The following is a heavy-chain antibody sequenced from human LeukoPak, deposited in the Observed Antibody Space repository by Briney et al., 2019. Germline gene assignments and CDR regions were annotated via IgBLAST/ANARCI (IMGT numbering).Heavy chain of an antibody. CDR2: TSGDGGST. Sequence: PGGSLRLSCAASGFSFDDYAMHWVRQAPGKGLEWVSLTSGDGGSTYYADSVKGRFTISRDNSKNSLYLQMNSLRTEDTALYYCAKDNQWLVQNYSYYYMDVWGKGTTVTVSS. V-gene: IGHV3-43*02. CDR3: AKDNQWLVQNYSYYYMDV. J-gene: IGHJ6*03. D-gene: IGHD6-19*01. CDR1: GFSFDDYA.